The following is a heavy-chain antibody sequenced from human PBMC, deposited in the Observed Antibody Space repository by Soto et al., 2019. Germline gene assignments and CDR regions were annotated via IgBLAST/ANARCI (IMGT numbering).Heavy chain of an antibody. J-gene: IGHJ4*02. CDR2: ISYDGGNK. Sequence: QVQLVESGGGVVQPGRSLRLSCAASGFTFSSYAMHWVRQAPGTGLEWVALISYDGGNKYYPDSVKGRFTISRDNSKNALYLQMNSLRPEDTAVYYCAREAFCTGGGCYPDYWGLGTLVTVSS. V-gene: IGHV3-30-3*01. CDR1: GFTFSSYA. D-gene: IGHD2-15*01. CDR3: AREAFCTGGGCYPDY.